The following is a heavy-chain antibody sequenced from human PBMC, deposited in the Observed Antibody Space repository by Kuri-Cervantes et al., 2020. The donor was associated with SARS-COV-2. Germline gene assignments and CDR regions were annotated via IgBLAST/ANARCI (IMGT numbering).Heavy chain of an antibody. CDR1: GFIFSSYG. CDR3: AKERGYGNEYVDY. V-gene: IGHV3-23*01. D-gene: IGHD5-18*01. Sequence: GESLKISCAASGFIFSSYGMSWVRQAPGKGLEWVSSISGSGISTDYADPVKGSFTISRDNSKNTLYLQMNSLRADETAVDYCAKERGYGNEYVDYWGQGTLVTVSS. CDR2: ISGSGIST. J-gene: IGHJ4*02.